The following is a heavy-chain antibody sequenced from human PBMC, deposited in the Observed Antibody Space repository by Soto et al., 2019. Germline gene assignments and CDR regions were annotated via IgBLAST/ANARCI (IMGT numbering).Heavy chain of an antibody. CDR2: IIPILGIA. J-gene: IGHJ4*02. Sequence: GASVKVSCKASGGTFSSYTISWVRQAPGQGLEWMGRIIPILGIANYAQKFQGRVTITADKSTSTAYMELSSLRSEDTAVYYCARDPYDSSGWYRYFDYWGQGTLVTVSS. CDR1: GGTFSSYT. CDR3: ARDPYDSSGWYRYFDY. V-gene: IGHV1-69*04. D-gene: IGHD6-19*01.